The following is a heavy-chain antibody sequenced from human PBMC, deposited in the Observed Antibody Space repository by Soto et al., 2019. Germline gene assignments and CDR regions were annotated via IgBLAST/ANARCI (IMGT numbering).Heavy chain of an antibody. CDR3: AREAFGDYVPEAFDI. CDR2: TYYRSKWYN. CDR1: GDSVSSNSAA. D-gene: IGHD4-17*01. V-gene: IGHV6-1*01. J-gene: IGHJ3*02. Sequence: SEPLSLTCAISGDSVSSNSAAWHWIRQSPSRGLEWLGRTYYRSKWYNDYAVSVKSRITINPDTSKNQFSLQLNSVTPEDTAVYYCAREAFGDYVPEAFDIWGQGTMVTVS.